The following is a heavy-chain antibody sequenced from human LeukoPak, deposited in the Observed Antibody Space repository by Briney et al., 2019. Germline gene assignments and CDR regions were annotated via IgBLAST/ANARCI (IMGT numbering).Heavy chain of an antibody. CDR1: GFTFSSYS. D-gene: IGHD2-21*01. CDR2: ITSGSTTI. Sequence: GGSLRLSCAASGFTFSSYSMNWVRQAPGKGLEWVSYITSGSTTIYYADSVKGRFTISRVNAKNSLYLQMNSLKDEDTAVYYCARLAGLAFDYWGQGTLVTVSS. V-gene: IGHV3-48*02. J-gene: IGHJ4*02. CDR3: ARLAGLAFDY.